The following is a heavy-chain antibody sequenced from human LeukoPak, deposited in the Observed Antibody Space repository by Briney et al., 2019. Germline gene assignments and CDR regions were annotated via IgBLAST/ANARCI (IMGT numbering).Heavy chain of an antibody. Sequence: SETLSLTCTFSGGSISSSIYYWGGIRQPPGKGLEWIGSIYYSGSTYYNPSLKSRVTISLDTSKTQLSLKLSSVTAADTAVYYRARQGAPLIVVVIEWFDTWGQGTLVTVSS. J-gene: IGHJ5*02. CDR2: IYYSGST. CDR3: ARQGAPLIVVVIEWFDT. D-gene: IGHD3-22*01. V-gene: IGHV4-39*01. CDR1: GGSISSSIYY.